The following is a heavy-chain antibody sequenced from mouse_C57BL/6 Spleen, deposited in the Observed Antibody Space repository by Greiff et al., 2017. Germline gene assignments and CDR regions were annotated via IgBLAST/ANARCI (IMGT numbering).Heavy chain of an antibody. CDR3: ARRGDYYGLLDY. CDR2: INPGSGGT. V-gene: IGHV1-54*01. J-gene: IGHJ2*01. D-gene: IGHD1-2*01. Sequence: QVQLQQSGAELVRPGTSVKVSCKASGYAFTNYLIEWVKQRPGQGLEWIGVINPGSGGTNYNEKFKGKATLTADTSSSTAYMQLSSLTSEDSAVYFCARRGDYYGLLDYWGQGTTLTVSS. CDR1: GYAFTNYL.